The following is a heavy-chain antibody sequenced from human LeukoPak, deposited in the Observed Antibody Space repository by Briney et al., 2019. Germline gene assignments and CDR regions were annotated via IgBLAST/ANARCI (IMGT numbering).Heavy chain of an antibody. Sequence: ASPKVSCKASGYTFTSYSISWVRHGPGQGLEWMGWISAYKGKTNYTQKLQGRVTMTTDTSTSTADMDVRSLRSDDTAGHYCVRAGRRIAAAGALHYWGQGTLVTVS. J-gene: IGHJ4*02. CDR1: GYTFTSYS. CDR2: ISAYKGKT. V-gene: IGHV1-18*01. D-gene: IGHD6-13*01. CDR3: VRAGRRIAAAGALHY.